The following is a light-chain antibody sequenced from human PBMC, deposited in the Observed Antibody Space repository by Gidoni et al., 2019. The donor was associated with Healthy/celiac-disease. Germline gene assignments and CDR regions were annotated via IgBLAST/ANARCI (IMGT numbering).Light chain of an antibody. CDR3: QQYNSYPIT. CDR2: KAS. J-gene: IGKJ5*01. Sequence: DIQMTQSPSTLSASVGDRVTITCRASQSISSWLAWYQQKPGKAHKLLIYKASSLESGVPSRFSGSGSGTEFTLTISSLQPADFATYFCQQYNSYPITFGQGTRLEIK. CDR1: QSISSW. V-gene: IGKV1-5*03.